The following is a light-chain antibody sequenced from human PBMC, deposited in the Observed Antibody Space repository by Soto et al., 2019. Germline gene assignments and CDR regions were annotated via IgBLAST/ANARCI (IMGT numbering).Light chain of an antibody. Sequence: EIVMTQSPAILSVSPGERVTLSCRASQSLTSTLAWYQQKPGQAPRLLIYGASARAAGVSDRFSVSGSGTDFTLTISSLQYEDFAVYYCQQFSNNNWPPYTFGQGTKLEIK. CDR3: QQFSNNNWPPYT. J-gene: IGKJ2*01. CDR1: QSLTST. V-gene: IGKV3-15*01. CDR2: GAS.